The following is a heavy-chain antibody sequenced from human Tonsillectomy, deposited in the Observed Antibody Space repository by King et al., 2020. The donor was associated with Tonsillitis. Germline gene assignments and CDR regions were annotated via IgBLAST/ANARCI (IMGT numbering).Heavy chain of an antibody. CDR3: ARDGPASGTTVVNLYYSVMDV. J-gene: IGHJ6*02. V-gene: IGHV3-30*04. Sequence: VKLVESGGGVVQPGRSLRLSCAASRFTFSSYAMHWVRQAPGKGLEWVAVISYDGSNKYYADPVKGRFSISRDNSKNTLYLQMNSLRAEYTAVYYCARDGPASGTTVVNLYYSVMDVWGQGTTLTVSS. CDR1: RFTFSSYA. D-gene: IGHD4-23*01. CDR2: ISYDGSNK.